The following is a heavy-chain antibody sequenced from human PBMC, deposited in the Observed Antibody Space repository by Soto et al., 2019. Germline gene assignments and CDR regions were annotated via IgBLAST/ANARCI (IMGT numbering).Heavy chain of an antibody. Sequence: GESLKISCKGSGYSFTSYWIGWVRQMPGKGLEWMGIIYPGDSDTRYSPSFQGQVTISADKSISTAYLQWSSLKASDTAMYYCARKIGATPSSDAFDIWGQGTMVTVSS. J-gene: IGHJ3*02. CDR1: GYSFTSYW. V-gene: IGHV5-51*01. CDR2: IYPGDSDT. CDR3: ARKIGATPSSDAFDI. D-gene: IGHD1-26*01.